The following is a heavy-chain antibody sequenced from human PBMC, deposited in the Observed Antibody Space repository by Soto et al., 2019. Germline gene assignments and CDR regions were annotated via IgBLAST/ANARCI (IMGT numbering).Heavy chain of an antibody. D-gene: IGHD3-3*01. CDR2: INPSGGST. Sequence: ASVKVSCKASGYTFTSYYMHWVRQAPGQGLEWMGIINPSGGSTSYAQKFQGRVTMTRDTSTSTVYMELSSLRSEDTAVYYCAASIGVALPHYYYGMDVWGQGTTVTVS. J-gene: IGHJ6*02. CDR1: GYTFTSYY. V-gene: IGHV1-46*01. CDR3: AASIGVALPHYYYGMDV.